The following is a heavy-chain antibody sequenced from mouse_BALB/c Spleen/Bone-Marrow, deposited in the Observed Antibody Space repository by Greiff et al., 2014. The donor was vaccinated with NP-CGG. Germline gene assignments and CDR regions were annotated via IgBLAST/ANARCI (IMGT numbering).Heavy chain of an antibody. D-gene: IGHD5-5*01. CDR3: SRGYYDYLFALDY. V-gene: IGHV14-3*02. J-gene: IGHJ4*01. CDR2: IDPANGNT. Sequence: EVQLQQSGAELVKPGASVKLSCTASGFNIKDTYIYWVKQRPEQGLEWVGRIDPANGNTKYDPKFQGKATIAGDTSSNTAYLQLSSLTSEDTAVYYCSRGYYDYLFALDYWGHGTSVTVSS. CDR1: GFNIKDTY.